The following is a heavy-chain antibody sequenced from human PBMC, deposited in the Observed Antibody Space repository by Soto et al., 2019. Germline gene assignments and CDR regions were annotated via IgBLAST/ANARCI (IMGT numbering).Heavy chain of an antibody. CDR1: GFTFSSYA. Sequence: DVQLVESGGGLVQPGGSLRLSCAASGFTFSSYAMNWVRQAPGKGLEWAAYISSGSSTLYYSDSVKGRFTISRDNAKNSLYLQMNRLRDEDTAVYYCARDPSGDLVSIYYYGMDVWGQGTTVTVSS. D-gene: IGHD4-17*01. CDR2: ISSGSSTL. J-gene: IGHJ6*02. CDR3: ARDPSGDLVSIYYYGMDV. V-gene: IGHV3-48*02.